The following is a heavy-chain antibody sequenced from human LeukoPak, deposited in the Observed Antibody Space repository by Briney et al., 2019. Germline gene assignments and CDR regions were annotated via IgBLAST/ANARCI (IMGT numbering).Heavy chain of an antibody. CDR1: GFNFDDYT. V-gene: IGHV3-43*01. J-gene: IGHJ4*02. CDR3: AXXXNCPSDCLFFDY. D-gene: IGHD2-21*02. CDR2: INRRGHT. Sequence: PGGSLRLSCAASGFNFDDYTIHWVRQVPGKGLEWVSLINRRGHTYYADSVKGRFTISRDNSRNSVSLQMNSLRTEDTALYHCAXXXNCPSDCLFFDYWGQGTLVTVSS.